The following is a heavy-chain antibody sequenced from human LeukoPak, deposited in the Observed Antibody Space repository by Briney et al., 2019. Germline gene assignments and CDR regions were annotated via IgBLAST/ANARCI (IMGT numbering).Heavy chain of an antibody. J-gene: IGHJ4*02. CDR1: GYSFTSYW. Sequence: GESLKISCKGSGYSFTSYWIGWVRQMPGKGLEWMGIIYPGDSDTRYSPSFQGQVTISADKSISTAYLQWSNLKASDTAMYYCARRGGDYSNRYYFDYWGQGTLVTVSS. CDR3: ARRGGDYSNRYYFDY. D-gene: IGHD4-11*01. CDR2: IYPGDSDT. V-gene: IGHV5-51*01.